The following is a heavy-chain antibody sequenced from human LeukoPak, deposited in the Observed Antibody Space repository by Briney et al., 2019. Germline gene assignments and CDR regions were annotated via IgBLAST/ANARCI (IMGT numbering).Heavy chain of an antibody. J-gene: IGHJ3*02. Sequence: GGSLRLSCTASGFTVSSNYMSWVREAPGKGLEWVSVIRSDGSTNHADSVKGRFTISRDNSKNTLYLQMNNLRAEDTAMYYCAREMYSGMYNDAFDIWGQGTKVTVSS. CDR3: AREMYSGMYNDAFDI. CDR1: GFTVSSNY. D-gene: IGHD1-26*01. CDR2: IRSDGST. V-gene: IGHV3-53*01.